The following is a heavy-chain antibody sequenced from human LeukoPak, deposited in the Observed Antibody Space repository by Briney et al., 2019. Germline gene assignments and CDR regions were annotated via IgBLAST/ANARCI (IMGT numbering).Heavy chain of an antibody. D-gene: IGHD5-18*01. J-gene: IGHJ4*02. CDR3: ARGLDAAMVNFDY. CDR2: IYYSGST. CDR1: GGSISSYY. Sequence: SETLSLTCTVSGGSISSYYWSWIRQPPGKGLEWIGYIYYSGSTNYNPSLKSRVTISVDTSKNQFSLKLSSVTAADTAVYYCARGLDAAMVNFDYWGQGTLVTVSS. V-gene: IGHV4-59*12.